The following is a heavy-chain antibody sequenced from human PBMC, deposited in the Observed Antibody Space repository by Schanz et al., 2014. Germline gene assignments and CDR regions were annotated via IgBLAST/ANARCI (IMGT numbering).Heavy chain of an antibody. V-gene: IGHV3-23*04. J-gene: IGHJ4*02. Sequence: VQLVESGGGVVQPGRSLRLSCAASGFNFGSHGMHWVRQAPGKGLEWVSAISGSGGSTYYADSVKGRFTISRDNSKNTLYLQMNSLRAEDTAVYYCAKDAENTAMITDYFDYWGQGTLVTVSS. CDR3: AKDAENTAMITDYFDY. CDR2: ISGSGGST. D-gene: IGHD5-18*01. CDR1: GFNFGSHG.